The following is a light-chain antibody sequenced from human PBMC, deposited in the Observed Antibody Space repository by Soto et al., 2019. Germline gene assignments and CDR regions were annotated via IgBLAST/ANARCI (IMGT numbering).Light chain of an antibody. V-gene: IGKV1-5*01. CDR1: QSISSW. Sequence: DIQMTQSPSTLSASVGDRVTITCRASQSISSWLAWYQQKPGKAPKLLIYDASSLESGVPSRFSGSGSGTEVTLTISSLQPDDFATYYCQQYNSYWTVGQGTKVEIK. J-gene: IGKJ1*01. CDR2: DAS. CDR3: QQYNSYWT.